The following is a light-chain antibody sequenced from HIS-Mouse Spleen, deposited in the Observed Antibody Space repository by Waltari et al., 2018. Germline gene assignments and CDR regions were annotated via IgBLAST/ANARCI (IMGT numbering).Light chain of an antibody. CDR1: QGISSY. V-gene: IGKV1-9*01. Sequence: DIQLTQSPSFLSASVGDRVTITCRASQGISSYLAWYQQKPGKAPKLLIYAASTLQSGVPSRFSGSGSWTEFTLTISSLQPGDFATYYCQQLNSYPPTFVQGTKVEIK. CDR3: QQLNSYPPT. J-gene: IGKJ1*01. CDR2: AAS.